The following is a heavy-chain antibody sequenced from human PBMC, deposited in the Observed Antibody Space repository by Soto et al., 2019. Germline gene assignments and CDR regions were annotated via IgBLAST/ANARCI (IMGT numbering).Heavy chain of an antibody. CDR2: MNPNSGNT. J-gene: IGHJ6*02. CDR1: GYTFTSYD. D-gene: IGHD3-3*01. Sequence: ASVKVSCKASGYTFTSYDINWVRQATGQGLEWMGWMNPNSGNTGYAQKFQGRVTMTRHTSISTAYMELSSLRSEDTAVYYCAIKARDYDFWSGPTRSFYYYGMDVWGQGTTVTVSS. CDR3: AIKARDYDFWSGPTRSFYYYGMDV. V-gene: IGHV1-8*01.